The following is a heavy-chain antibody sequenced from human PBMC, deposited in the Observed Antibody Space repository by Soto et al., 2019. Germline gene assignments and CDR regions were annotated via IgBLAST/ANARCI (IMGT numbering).Heavy chain of an antibody. J-gene: IGHJ3*02. CDR3: AREGGEPITMIVGASDAFDI. Sequence: SETLSLTCTASGGSISSYYWSWIRQPAGKGLEWIGRIYTSGSTNYNSFLKSRVTMSVATSNNQFSLKRSSVTAADTAVYYCAREGGEPITMIVGASDAFDIWGQGTMVTVSS. D-gene: IGHD3-22*01. V-gene: IGHV4-4*07. CDR2: IYTSGST. CDR1: GGSISSYY.